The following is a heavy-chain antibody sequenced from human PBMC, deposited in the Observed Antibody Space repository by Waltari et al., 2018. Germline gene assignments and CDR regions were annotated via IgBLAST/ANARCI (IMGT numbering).Heavy chain of an antibody. J-gene: IGHJ4*02. V-gene: IGHV3-7*01. D-gene: IGHD1-1*01. Sequence: EVQLVESGGGLVPPWGSLRLSCAASGFTFSSACVSWVRQAPGKGLDGVANIKQDGSEKYYVDSVKGRFTISRDNAKNSLYLQMNSLRAEDTAVYYCARELACFDYWGQGTLVTVSS. CDR2: IKQDGSEK. CDR3: ARELACFDY. CDR1: GFTFSSAC.